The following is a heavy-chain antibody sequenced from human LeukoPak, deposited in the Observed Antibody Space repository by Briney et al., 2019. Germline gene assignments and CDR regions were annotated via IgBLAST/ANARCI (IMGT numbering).Heavy chain of an antibody. CDR3: ARVWTHTSVIVALEFDY. Sequence: SQTLSLTCTVSGGSISSGDYYWSWIRQPPGKGLEWIGYIYYSGSTYYNPSLKSRVTISVDTSKNQFSLKLGSVTAADTAVYYCARVWTHTSVIVALEFDYWGQGTLVTVSS. D-gene: IGHD5-12*01. CDR2: IYYSGST. J-gene: IGHJ4*02. V-gene: IGHV4-30-4*01. CDR1: GGSISSGDYY.